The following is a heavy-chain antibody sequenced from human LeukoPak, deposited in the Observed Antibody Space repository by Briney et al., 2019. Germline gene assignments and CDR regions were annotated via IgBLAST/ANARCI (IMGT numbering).Heavy chain of an antibody. V-gene: IGHV3-11*04. J-gene: IGHJ6*04. CDR1: GFAVSDNY. Sequence: GGSLRLSCAASGFAVSDNYMSWVRQAPGEGLEWVSYISSSGSTIYYADSVKGRFTISRDNAKNSLYLQMNSLRAEDTAVYYCAELGITMIGGVWGKGTTVTISS. CDR2: ISSSGSTI. D-gene: IGHD3-10*02. CDR3: AELGITMIGGV.